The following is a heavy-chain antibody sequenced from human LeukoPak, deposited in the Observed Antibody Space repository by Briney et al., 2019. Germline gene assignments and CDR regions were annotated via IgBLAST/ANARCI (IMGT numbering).Heavy chain of an antibody. D-gene: IGHD6-13*01. CDR1: GGSFSGYY. CDR3: ARGPAPAAAAGIGY. V-gene: IGHV4-34*01. CDR2: INHSGST. Sequence: SETLSLTCAVYGGSFSGYYWSWIRQPPGKGLEWIGEINHSGSTNYNPSLKSRVTISIDTSKNQFSLKLSSVTAADTAVYYCARGPAPAAAAGIGYWGQGTLVTVSS. J-gene: IGHJ4*02.